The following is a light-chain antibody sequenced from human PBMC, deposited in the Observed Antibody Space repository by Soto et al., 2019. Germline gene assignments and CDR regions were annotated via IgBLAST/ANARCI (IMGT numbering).Light chain of an antibody. CDR1: SSNIGAGYD. V-gene: IGLV1-40*01. CDR2: GST. J-gene: IGLJ3*02. CDR3: QSYDSRLSGSGV. Sequence: QSVLTQPPSVSGAPGQRVNISCTGSSSNIGAGYDVHWYQQLPGAAPKLLIYGSTNRPSGVPDRFSGSKSGTAASLAITGLQAEDEADYYCQSYDSRLSGSGVFGGGTQLTVL.